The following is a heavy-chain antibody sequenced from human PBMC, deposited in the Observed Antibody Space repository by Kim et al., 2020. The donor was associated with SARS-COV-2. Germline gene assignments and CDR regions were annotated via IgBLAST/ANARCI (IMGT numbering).Heavy chain of an antibody. V-gene: IGHV3-23*01. CDR2: ISGSGGST. J-gene: IGHJ4*02. D-gene: IGHD3-22*01. CDR3: AKLPAHYYDSSGYYGYFDY. Sequence: GGSLRLSCAASGFTFSSYAMSWVRQAPGKGLEWVSAISGSGGSTYYADSVKGRFTISRDNSKNTLYLQMNSLRAEDTAVYYCAKLPAHYYDSSGYYGYFDYWGQGTLVTVSS. CDR1: GFTFSSYA.